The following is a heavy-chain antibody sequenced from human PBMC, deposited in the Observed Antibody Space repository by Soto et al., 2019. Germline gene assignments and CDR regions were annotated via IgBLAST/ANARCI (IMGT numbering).Heavy chain of an antibody. V-gene: IGHV3-33*01. CDR3: ARGSSAVYGDY. J-gene: IGHJ4*02. Sequence: GGSLRLSCAASGFTFSSYGMHWVRQAPGKGLEWVAVIWYDGSNKYYADSVKGRFTISRDNSKNTLYLQMNSLRAEDTAVYYCARGSSAVYGDYWGQGTLVTVSS. CDR1: GFTFSSYG. D-gene: IGHD6-19*01. CDR2: IWYDGSNK.